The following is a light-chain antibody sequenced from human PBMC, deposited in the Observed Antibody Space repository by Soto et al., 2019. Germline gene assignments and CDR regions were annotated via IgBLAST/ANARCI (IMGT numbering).Light chain of an antibody. J-gene: IGKJ5*01. CDR1: QSVSSRL. CDR3: QQYGSSPLT. Sequence: EILLTQSPSTLSLSPGEGVTLACRASQSVSSRLFAWYQQKPGQTPRLLIYGASHRATGIPDRFSGSGSGTDYTLTINRVEPEDTAVYYCQQYGSSPLTFGQGTRLQIQ. CDR2: GAS. V-gene: IGKV3-20*01.